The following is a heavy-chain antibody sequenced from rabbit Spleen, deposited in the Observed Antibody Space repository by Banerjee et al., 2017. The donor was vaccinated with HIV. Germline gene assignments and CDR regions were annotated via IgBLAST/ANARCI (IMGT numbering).Heavy chain of an antibody. V-gene: IGHV1S40*01. CDR1: GVSFSGSSY. CDR3: ARGSAAMTMVITGYYLSL. J-gene: IGHJ4*01. CDR2: IETDSSGFT. Sequence: QSLEESGGDLVKPGASLTLTCTASGVSFSGSSYMCWVRQAPGKGLEWIACIETDSSGFTYFATWAIGRFTISKTSSTTVTLQVTSLTAADTATYFCARGSAAMTMVITGYYLSLWGPGTLVTVS. D-gene: IGHD2-1*01.